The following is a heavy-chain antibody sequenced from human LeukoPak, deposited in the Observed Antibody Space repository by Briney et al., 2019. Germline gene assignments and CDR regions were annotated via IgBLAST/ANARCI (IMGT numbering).Heavy chain of an antibody. CDR1: GFTFSSYA. Sequence: GGSLRLSCTASGFTFSSYAMHWVRQAPGKGLEWVAVISYDGSDNYYADSVKGRFTISRDNSRRTLYPQMNSLRAEDTAIYYCVRETEAYGEWGQGTLVTVSS. V-gene: IGHV3-30-3*01. D-gene: IGHD4-17*01. J-gene: IGHJ4*02. CDR3: VRETEAYGE. CDR2: ISYDGSDN.